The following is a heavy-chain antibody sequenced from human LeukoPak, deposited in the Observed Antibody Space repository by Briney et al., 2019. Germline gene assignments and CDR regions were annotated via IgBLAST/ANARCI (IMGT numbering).Heavy chain of an antibody. CDR3: ARVGSAAAGVDY. CDR1: GYTFTGYY. CDR2: INPSGGST. D-gene: IGHD6-13*01. V-gene: IGHV1-46*01. J-gene: IGHJ4*02. Sequence: ASVMVSCKASGYTFTGYYMHWVRQAPGQGLEWMGWINPSGGSTSYAQKFQGRVTMTRDTSTSTVYMELSSLRSEDTAVYYCARVGSAAAGVDYWGQGTLVTVSS.